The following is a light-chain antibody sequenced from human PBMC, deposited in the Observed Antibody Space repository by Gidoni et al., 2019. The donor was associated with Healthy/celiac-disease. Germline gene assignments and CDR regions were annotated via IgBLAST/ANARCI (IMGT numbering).Light chain of an antibody. Sequence: QSVLSQPPSVSGAPAQRVTISCTGSSSNIGAGYDVPWYQQLPGTAPKLLIYGNSNRPSGVPDRFSGSKSGTSASLAITGLQAEDEADYYCQSYDSSLSGVVFGGGTKLTVL. V-gene: IGLV1-40*01. CDR2: GNS. J-gene: IGLJ2*01. CDR1: SSNIGAGYD. CDR3: QSYDSSLSGVV.